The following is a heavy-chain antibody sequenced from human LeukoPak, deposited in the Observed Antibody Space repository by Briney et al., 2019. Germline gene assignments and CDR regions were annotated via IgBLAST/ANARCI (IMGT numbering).Heavy chain of an antibody. J-gene: IGHJ4*02. CDR3: ARDLPVR. CDR2: IKQDGSEK. CDR1: GFTFSNYW. V-gene: IGHV3-7*01. Sequence: LAGGSLRLSCAASGFTFSNYWMSWVRQAPGKGLEWVANIKQDGSEKYYVDSVKGRFTISRDNAKNSLYLQMNSLRAEDTAVYYCARDLPVRWGPGTLVSVSS.